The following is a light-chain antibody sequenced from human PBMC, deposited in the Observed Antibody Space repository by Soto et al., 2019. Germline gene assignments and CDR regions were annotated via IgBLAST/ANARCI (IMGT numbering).Light chain of an antibody. CDR2: DVN. CDR1: TSDVGSYDF. CDR3: CSYTSSHTRV. V-gene: IGLV2-14*01. Sequence: SALTQPASVSGSPGQSITISCSGTTSDVGSYDFVSWYQHHPGKAPKLIIYDVNNRPSGLSNRFSGSKSGNTASLTISGLQTEDEADYYCCSYTSSHTRVFGTGTKVTV. J-gene: IGLJ1*01.